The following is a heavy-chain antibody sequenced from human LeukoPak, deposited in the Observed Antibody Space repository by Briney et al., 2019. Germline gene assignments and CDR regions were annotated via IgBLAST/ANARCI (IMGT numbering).Heavy chain of an antibody. CDR1: GYTFTSYD. J-gene: IGHJ6*03. CDR2: MNPNSGNT. CDR3: ARDIGEPEYYYYMDV. D-gene: IGHD1-14*01. V-gene: IGHV1-8*01. Sequence: ASVKVSCKASGYTFTSYDINWVRQATGQGLEWMGWMNPNSGNTGYAQKFQGRVTMTRNTSISTAYMELSSLRSEDTAVYYCARDIGEPEYYYYMDVWGKGTTVTVSS.